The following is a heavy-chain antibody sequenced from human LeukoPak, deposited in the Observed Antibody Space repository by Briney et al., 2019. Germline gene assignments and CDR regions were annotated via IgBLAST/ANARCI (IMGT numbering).Heavy chain of an antibody. J-gene: IGHJ4*02. Sequence: GGSLRLSCAASGFTLWSYDMSWVRQAPGKGLEWVAATSGSGVNSYYADSVRGRFTISRDNSQNTLYLQMDSLRAEDTAIYCCAKEYSGYDFDYWGQGTLVTVSS. CDR1: GFTLWSYD. CDR3: AKEYSGYDFDY. V-gene: IGHV3-23*01. D-gene: IGHD5-12*01. CDR2: TSGSGVNS.